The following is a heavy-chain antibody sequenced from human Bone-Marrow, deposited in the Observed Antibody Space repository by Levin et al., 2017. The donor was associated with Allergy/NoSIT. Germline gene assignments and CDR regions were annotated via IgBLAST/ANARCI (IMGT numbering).Heavy chain of an antibody. V-gene: IGHV4-61*09. D-gene: IGHD2-21*01. CDR3: ARVLQYSYYYTDV. CDR2: SYTSGNI. CDR1: GVSITSGSYY. Sequence: SSETLSLTCTVSGVSITSGSYYWSWIRQPAGKGLEWIGHSYTSGNITYNPSLKSRGTISLDTSKNQFSLKLRSVTAADTAVYYCARVLQYSYYYTDVWGKGTMVTVSS. J-gene: IGHJ6*03.